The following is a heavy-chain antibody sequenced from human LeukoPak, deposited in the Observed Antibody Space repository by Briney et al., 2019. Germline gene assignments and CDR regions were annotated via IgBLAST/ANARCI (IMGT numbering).Heavy chain of an antibody. J-gene: IGHJ4*02. CDR2: IYTSGST. D-gene: IGHD6-13*01. CDR3: ARGKAAWYSSSWYYFDY. V-gene: IGHV4-4*07. CDR1: GGSISSYY. Sequence: PSETLSLTCTVSGGSISSYYWSWIRQPAGKGLEGIGRIYTSGSTNYNPSLKSRVTMSVDTSKNQFSLKLSSVAAADTAVYYCARGKAAWYSSSWYYFDYWGQGTLVTVSS.